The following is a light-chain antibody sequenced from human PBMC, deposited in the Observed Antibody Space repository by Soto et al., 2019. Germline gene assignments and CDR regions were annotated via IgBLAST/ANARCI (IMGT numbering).Light chain of an antibody. CDR1: QSISTH. CDR3: LQYNNYPLT. V-gene: IGKV1-17*01. J-gene: IGKJ3*01. CDR2: TAS. Sequence: DIQMTQSPSSLSASVGDRVSITCRASQSISTHLSWYQQKPGKAPKLLIYTASTLQSGVPSRFSGSGSGTEFTLTISSLQPEDFATYYCLQYNNYPLTFGPGTKVDIK.